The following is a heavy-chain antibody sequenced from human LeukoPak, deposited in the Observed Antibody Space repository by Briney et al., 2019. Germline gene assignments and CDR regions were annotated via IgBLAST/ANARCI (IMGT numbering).Heavy chain of an antibody. CDR1: GFTFSSYG. CDR2: IRYDGSNE. V-gene: IGHV3-30*02. Sequence: PGGSLRLSCAASGFTFSSYGMHWVRQAPGKGLEWVAFIRYDGSNEYYADSVKGRFTISRDNSNNTLCLQMNSLRAEDTAVYYCAKRRKSSSWYVFDYWGQGTLVTVSS. D-gene: IGHD6-13*01. CDR3: AKRRKSSSWYVFDY. J-gene: IGHJ4*02.